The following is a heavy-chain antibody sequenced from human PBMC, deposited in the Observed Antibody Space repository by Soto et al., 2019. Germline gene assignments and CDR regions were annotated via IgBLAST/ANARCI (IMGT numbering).Heavy chain of an antibody. CDR1: GGTFSSYT. CDR3: ARSNIVATIWSSYYFDY. CDR2: IIPILGIA. Sequence: QVQLVQSGAEVKKPGSSVKVSCKASGGTFSSYTISWVRQAPGQGLEWMGRIIPILGIANYAQKFQGRVTITADKSTSTAYMELSSLRSEDTAVYYCARSNIVATIWSSYYFDYWGQGTLVTVSS. V-gene: IGHV1-69*02. J-gene: IGHJ4*02. D-gene: IGHD5-12*01.